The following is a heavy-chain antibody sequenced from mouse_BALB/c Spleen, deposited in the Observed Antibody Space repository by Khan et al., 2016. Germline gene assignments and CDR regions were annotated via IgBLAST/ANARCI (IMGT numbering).Heavy chain of an antibody. CDR2: IRSKSNNYAT. Sequence: EVQLVETGGGLVQPKGSLKLSCAASGFNFNTYAMNWVRQAPGKGLDWVARIRSKSNNYATYYADSVKDRFTISRADSQSMLYLQMNNLKTEATAMYYCVSYGWVAMDYCGQGTSVTVSS. V-gene: IGHV10-1*02. CDR1: GFNFNTYA. J-gene: IGHJ4*01. CDR3: VSYGWVAMDY. D-gene: IGHD2-2*01.